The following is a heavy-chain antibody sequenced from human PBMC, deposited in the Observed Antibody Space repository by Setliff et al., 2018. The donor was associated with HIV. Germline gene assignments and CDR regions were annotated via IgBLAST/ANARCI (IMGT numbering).Heavy chain of an antibody. CDR1: GFTFSSYS. V-gene: IGHV3-21*01. CDR2: ISSTSYNR. Sequence: GGSLRLSCAASGFTFSSYSMNWVRQALGKGMEWVSFISSTSYNRYYADLVKGGFTVSRDNAKNSLYLQMNSLSADDTAEYYCVRWPHWFNSDESADYWGQGTLVTVSS. J-gene: IGHJ4*02. D-gene: IGHD3-9*01. CDR3: VRWPHWFNSDESADY.